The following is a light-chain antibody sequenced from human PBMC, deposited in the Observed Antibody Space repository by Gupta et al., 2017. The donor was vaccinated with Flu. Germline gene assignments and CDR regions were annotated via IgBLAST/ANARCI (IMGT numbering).Light chain of an antibody. Sequence: ETVMAQSPGTLSVSPGERATLSCRASQSVSSNLAWYQQKPGQAPRLLILGASTRATGIPARFSGSGYGTEFTLTISSRQSEDFAVYYCQQYDNWPPWTFGQGTKVEIK. CDR1: QSVSSN. V-gene: IGKV3D-15*01. CDR2: GAS. CDR3: QQYDNWPPWT. J-gene: IGKJ1*01.